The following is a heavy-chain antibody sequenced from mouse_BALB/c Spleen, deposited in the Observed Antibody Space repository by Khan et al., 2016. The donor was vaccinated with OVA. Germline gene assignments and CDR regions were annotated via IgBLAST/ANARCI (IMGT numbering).Heavy chain of an antibody. J-gene: IGHJ3*01. CDR1: GDSFTGYT. CDR3: ARSASYGNYVEAWFAY. D-gene: IGHD2-10*01. Sequence: EVQLQQSGPELVKPGGSMKISCKASGDSFTGYTMNWMKQSHGKNLEWIGLINPYNGGTSYNQNFKGKATLTVDKSSSTAYMELLSLTSEDSAVYYWARSASYGNYVEAWFAYWGQGTLVTVSA. V-gene: IGHV1-31*01. CDR2: INPYNGGT.